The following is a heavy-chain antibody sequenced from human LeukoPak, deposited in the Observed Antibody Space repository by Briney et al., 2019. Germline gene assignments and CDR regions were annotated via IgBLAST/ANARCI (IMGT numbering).Heavy chain of an antibody. CDR1: GGSISSSYSY. J-gene: IGHJ5*02. V-gene: IGHV4-39*07. Sequence: SETLSLTCTVSGGSISSSYSYWGWIRQPPGKGLEWIGNIYYSGSTYYNPSLKSRVTISVDTSKNHFSLKLNSVTAADTAVYYCARRWTWGQGTLVTVSS. CDR3: ARRWT. D-gene: IGHD3-3*01. CDR2: IYYSGST.